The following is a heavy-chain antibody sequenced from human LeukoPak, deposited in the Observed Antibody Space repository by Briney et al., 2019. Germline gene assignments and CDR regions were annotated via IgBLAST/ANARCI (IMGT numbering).Heavy chain of an antibody. J-gene: IGHJ4*02. CDR1: GFTFSSYA. V-gene: IGHV3-30-3*01. CDR3: ARGVLLPYFDY. D-gene: IGHD2-15*01. Sequence: PGGSLRLSCAASGFTFSSYAMHWVRQAPGKGLEWVAVISYDGSNKYYADSVKGRFTISRDNSKNTLYLQMNSLRAEDTAVYYCARGVLLPYFDYWGQGTLVTVSS. CDR2: ISYDGSNK.